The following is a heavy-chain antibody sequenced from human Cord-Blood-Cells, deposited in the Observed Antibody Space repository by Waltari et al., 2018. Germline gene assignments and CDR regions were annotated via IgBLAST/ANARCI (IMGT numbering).Heavy chain of an antibody. CDR1: GGSISSYY. V-gene: IGHV4-4*07. J-gene: IGHJ2*01. CDR2: NYTSGIT. Sequence: QVQLQESGPGLVKPSETLSLTCTVSGGSISSYYWSWLRPPAGKGLEWIGRNYTSGITNYNPSLKSRVTMSVDTSKNQFSLKLSSVTAADTAVYYCARDPRLHGDYWYFDLWGRGTLVTVSS. CDR3: ARDPRLHGDYWYFDL. D-gene: IGHD4-17*01.